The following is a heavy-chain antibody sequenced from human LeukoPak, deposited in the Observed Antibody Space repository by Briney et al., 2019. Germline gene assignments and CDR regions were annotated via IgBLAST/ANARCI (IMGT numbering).Heavy chain of an antibody. CDR1: GYTFTSYD. J-gene: IGHJ2*01. CDR2: MNPNTGNT. D-gene: IGHD2-2*01. Sequence: ASVKVSCKASGYTFTSYDINWVRQATGQGLEWMGWMNPNTGNTGYAQKFQGRVTMTRNTSISTAYMELSSLRSEDTAVYYCARYCSSTNCYHWYFDLWGRGTLVTVSS. V-gene: IGHV1-8*01. CDR3: ARYCSSTNCYHWYFDL.